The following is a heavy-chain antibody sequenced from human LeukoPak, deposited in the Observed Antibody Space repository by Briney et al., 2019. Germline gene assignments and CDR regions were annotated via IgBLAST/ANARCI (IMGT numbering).Heavy chain of an antibody. CDR3: ARHLGTSAVDY. CDR2: IYPGDSDT. CDR1: GYIFTNYW. D-gene: IGHD2-2*01. V-gene: IGHV5-51*01. Sequence: GESLKISCKGLGYIFTNYWFGWLRQMPGKSLEWMGIIYPGDSDTRYSPSFQGQVTFSVDKSISTAYLQWSSLKASDTAMYYCARHLGTSAVDYWGQGTRVTVSS. J-gene: IGHJ4*02.